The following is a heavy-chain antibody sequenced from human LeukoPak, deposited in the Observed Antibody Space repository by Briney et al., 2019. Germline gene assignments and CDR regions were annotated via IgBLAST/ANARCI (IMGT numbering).Heavy chain of an antibody. J-gene: IGHJ4*02. V-gene: IGHV4-34*01. CDR3: ARGGYFDY. Sequence: PSETLSLTCAVYGGSFSGYYWSWIRQPPGKGLEWIGEINHSGSTNYNPSLKSRVTISVDTSKNQFSLKLSSVTAADTAVYYCARGGYFDYWGQGTLVTVSS. CDR1: GGSFSGYY. CDR2: INHSGST.